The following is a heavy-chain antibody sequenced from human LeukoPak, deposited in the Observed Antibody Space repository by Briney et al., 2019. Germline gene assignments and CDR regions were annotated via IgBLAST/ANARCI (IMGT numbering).Heavy chain of an antibody. J-gene: IGHJ4*02. V-gene: IGHV1-24*01. Sequence: ASVKVSCKVSGYSLTELSMHWVRQAPGKGLEWMGGFDPYDCETPLFEQKFQGRVSMTEDTSTDTAYMEPSSLTSEDTAVYYCATGTIYCSSCSDDYWGQGTLVTVSS. CDR3: ATGTIYCSSCSDDY. D-gene: IGHD2-2*01. CDR2: FDPYDCET. CDR1: GYSLTELS.